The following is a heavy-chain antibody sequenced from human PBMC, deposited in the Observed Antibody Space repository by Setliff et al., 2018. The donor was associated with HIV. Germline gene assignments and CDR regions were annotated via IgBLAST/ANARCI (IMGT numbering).Heavy chain of an antibody. V-gene: IGHV4-59*01. J-gene: IGHJ3*02. CDR1: GGSISGNA. CDR3: ARGGKRAFDI. Sequence: PSETLSLTCSVSGGSISGNAWSWIRQSPRKGLEWIGYISSTGAAWYNPSLKSRVTMSIDTSKIHFSLTLSSVSGADTALYYCARGGKRAFDIWGQGAMVTVSS. CDR2: ISSTGAA.